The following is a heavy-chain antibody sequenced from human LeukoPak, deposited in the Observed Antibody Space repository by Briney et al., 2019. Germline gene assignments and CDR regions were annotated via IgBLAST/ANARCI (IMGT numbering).Heavy chain of an antibody. CDR2: IIPIFGTA. J-gene: IGHJ4*02. D-gene: IGHD1-14*01. V-gene: IGHV1-69*05. CDR3: AGPEPGAGSFDY. Sequence: ASVKVSCKASGGTFSSYAISWVRQAPGQGLEWMGGIIPIFGTANYAQKFQGRVTITTDESTSTACMELSSLRSEDTAVYYCAGPEPGAGSFDYWGQGTLVTVSS. CDR1: GGTFSSYA.